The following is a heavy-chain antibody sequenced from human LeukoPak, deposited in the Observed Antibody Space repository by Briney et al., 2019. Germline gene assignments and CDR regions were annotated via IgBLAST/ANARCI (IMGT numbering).Heavy chain of an antibody. Sequence: SETLSLTCTVSGGSISSYYWSWIRQPPGKGLEWIGYIYYSGSTNYNPSLKSRVTISVDTSKNQFSLKLSSVTAADTAVYYCARTYLGYCSGGSCTNWFDPWGQGTLVTVSS. V-gene: IGHV4-59*08. CDR2: IYYSGST. J-gene: IGHJ5*02. D-gene: IGHD2-15*01. CDR1: GGSISSYY. CDR3: ARTYLGYCSGGSCTNWFDP.